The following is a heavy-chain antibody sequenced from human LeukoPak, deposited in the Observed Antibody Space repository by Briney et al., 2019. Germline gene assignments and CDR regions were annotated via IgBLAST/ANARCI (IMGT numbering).Heavy chain of an antibody. Sequence: GRSLRLSCAASGFTFSNYGMHWVRQAPGKGLEWVTLISYDGSNKYYADSVKGRFTISRDNSKNTLYLQMNSLRAEDTAVYYCARDSSSYYYYYYMDVWGKGTTVTVSS. D-gene: IGHD6-6*01. CDR3: ARDSSSYYYYYYMDV. CDR1: GFTFSNYG. V-gene: IGHV3-30*03. J-gene: IGHJ6*03. CDR2: ISYDGSNK.